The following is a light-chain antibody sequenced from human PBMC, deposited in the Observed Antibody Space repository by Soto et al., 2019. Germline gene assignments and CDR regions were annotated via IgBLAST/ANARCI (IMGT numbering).Light chain of an antibody. Sequence: QSALTQPASVSGSPGQSITISCTGTSSDVGGYNYVSWYQQHPGKAPKLTIYEVTNRPSGVSNRFSGSKSGNTASLTIFGLQAEDEADYYCSSYTSSSTPVFGGGTKLTVL. CDR3: SSYTSSSTPV. J-gene: IGLJ3*02. CDR1: SSDVGGYNY. V-gene: IGLV2-14*01. CDR2: EVT.